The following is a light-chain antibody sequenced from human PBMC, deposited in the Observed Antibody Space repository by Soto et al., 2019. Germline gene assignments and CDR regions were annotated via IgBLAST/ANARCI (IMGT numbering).Light chain of an antibody. CDR2: EGS. CDR3: FSYAGNSLNYV. V-gene: IGLV2-23*01. CDR1: SSDIGSHNL. Sequence: QSVLTQPASVSGSPGQSITISCTGISSDIGSHNLVSWYQQHPGKAPKLMIHEGSKRPSGVSNRFSASKSGNTASLTISGLQAEDEADYYCFSYAGNSLNYVFGTGTKLTVL. J-gene: IGLJ1*01.